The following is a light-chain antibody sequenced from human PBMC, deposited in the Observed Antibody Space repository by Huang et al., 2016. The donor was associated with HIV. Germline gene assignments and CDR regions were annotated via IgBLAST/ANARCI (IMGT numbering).Light chain of an antibody. CDR1: QSIASN. CDR2: AAS. J-gene: IGKJ4*01. V-gene: IGKV3-15*01. CDR3: QQHNNWPLT. Sequence: EIVMTQSPATLSVSPGDRVTLSCRASQSIASNVAWYQQKPGQSPRLLIFAASTRATGIPARFSGSGSGTEFTLTISSLQSEDFAIYYCQQHNNWPLTFGGGTRVVIK.